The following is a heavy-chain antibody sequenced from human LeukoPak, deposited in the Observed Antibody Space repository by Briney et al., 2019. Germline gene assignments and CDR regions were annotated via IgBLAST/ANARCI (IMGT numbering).Heavy chain of an antibody. CDR1: GWSFNDHY. D-gene: IGHD2-2*01. CDR3: ARGQVPAARGYNWFDP. V-gene: IGHV4-34*01. J-gene: IGHJ5*02. CDR2: INARGDT. Sequence: PSETLSLTCAVYGWSFNDHYWNWIRQPPGKGLERIGEINARGDTNFNPSLKSRVTISVDSSKNQFSLTLRSMIAADTAVYHCARGQVPAARGYNWFDPWGQGTLVTVSS.